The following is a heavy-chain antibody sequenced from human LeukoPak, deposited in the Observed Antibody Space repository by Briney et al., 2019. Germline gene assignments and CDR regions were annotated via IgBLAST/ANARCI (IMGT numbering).Heavy chain of an antibody. CDR1: GFTFSSYS. Sequence: GGSLRLSCAASGFTFSSYSMNWVRQAPGKGLEWVGRIKSKTDGGTTDYAAPVKGRFTISRDDSKTTLYLQMNSLKTEDTAVYYCTTDMVRAPLSDYWGQGTLVTVSS. D-gene: IGHD3-10*01. CDR2: IKSKTDGGTT. CDR3: TTDMVRAPLSDY. V-gene: IGHV3-15*01. J-gene: IGHJ4*02.